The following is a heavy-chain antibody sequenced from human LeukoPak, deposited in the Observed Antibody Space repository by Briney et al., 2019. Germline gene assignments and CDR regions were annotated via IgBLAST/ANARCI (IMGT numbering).Heavy chain of an antibody. Sequence: GESLKTSCKGSGYSFTSYWIGWVRQMPGKGLEWMGIIYPGDSDTRYSPSFQGQVTFSADKSIRTAYLQWSSLKASDTAMYYCARRFCSGGDCYYLFDYWGQGTLVTVSS. J-gene: IGHJ4*02. CDR3: ARRFCSGGDCYYLFDY. CDR1: GYSFTSYW. D-gene: IGHD2-15*01. CDR2: IYPGDSDT. V-gene: IGHV5-51*01.